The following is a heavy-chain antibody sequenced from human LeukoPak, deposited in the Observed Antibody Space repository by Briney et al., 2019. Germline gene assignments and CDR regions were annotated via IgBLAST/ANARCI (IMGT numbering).Heavy chain of an antibody. Sequence: GGSLRLSCAASGFTFSSYWMSWVRQAPGKGLEWVANIKQDGSEKYYVDSVKGRFTISRDNAKNSLYLQMNSLRAEDTAVYYCARLYYDFWSGYSGRWYYMDVWGKGTTVTVSS. D-gene: IGHD3-3*01. CDR3: ARLYYDFWSGYSGRWYYMDV. CDR2: IKQDGSEK. V-gene: IGHV3-7*01. CDR1: GFTFSSYW. J-gene: IGHJ6*03.